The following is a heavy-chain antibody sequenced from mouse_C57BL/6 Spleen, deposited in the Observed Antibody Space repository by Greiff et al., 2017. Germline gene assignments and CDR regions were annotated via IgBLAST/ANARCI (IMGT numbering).Heavy chain of an antibody. CDR2: IDPNSGGT. J-gene: IGHJ4*01. CDR1: GYTFTSYW. V-gene: IGHV1-72*01. CDR3: AKEDNGNSNAIEY. Sequence: QVQLQQPGAELVKPGASVKLSCKASGYTFTSYWMHWVKQRPGRGLEWIGRIDPNSGGTKYNEKFKSKATLTVDKPSSTAYMQLSSLTSEDSAVYYGAKEDNGNSNAIEYWGEGTSDTVSS. D-gene: IGHD2-1*01.